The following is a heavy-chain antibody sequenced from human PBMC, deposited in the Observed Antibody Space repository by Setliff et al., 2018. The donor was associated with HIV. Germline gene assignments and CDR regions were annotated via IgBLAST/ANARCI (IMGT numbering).Heavy chain of an antibody. Sequence: SVKVSCKASGYTFTGYYLHWVRQAPGQGLEWMGWINPIYRIANYAQNFQGRVTITADESTSTAYMELSSLRSEDTAVYYCARLYYYGSGSYPWYFDYWGQGTLVTVSS. CDR3: ARLYYYGSGSYPWYFDY. D-gene: IGHD3-10*01. CDR1: GYTFTGYY. CDR2: INPIYRIA. J-gene: IGHJ4*02. V-gene: IGHV1-69*13.